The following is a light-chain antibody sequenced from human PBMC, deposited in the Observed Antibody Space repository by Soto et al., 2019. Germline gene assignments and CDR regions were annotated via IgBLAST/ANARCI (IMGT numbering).Light chain of an antibody. CDR1: SSDVGGYNY. V-gene: IGLV2-8*01. J-gene: IGLJ1*01. CDR3: SSYAGSSNV. Sequence: QSALTQPPSASGSPGQSVAISCTGTSSDVGGYNYVSWYQQHPGKAPKLMISEVNKRPSGVPDRFSGSKSGNTASLTGSGRQAEDEADYYCSSYAGSSNVVGTGTK. CDR2: EVN.